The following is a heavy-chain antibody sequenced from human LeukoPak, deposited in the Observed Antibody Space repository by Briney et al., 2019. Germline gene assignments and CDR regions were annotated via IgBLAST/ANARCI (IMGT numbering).Heavy chain of an antibody. V-gene: IGHV3-21*04. D-gene: IGHD3-22*01. CDR2: ITSSSSYI. CDR3: ARVSSLEYYYDSSGYYFDY. J-gene: IGHJ4*02. CDR1: GFPFSSYS. Sequence: GGSLRLSCAASGFPFSSYSMNWVRQAPGKGLEWVSSITSSSSYIYYADSVKGRFTISRDNAKNSLYLQMNSLRAEDTAVYYCARVSSLEYYYDSSGYYFDYWGQGTLVTVSS.